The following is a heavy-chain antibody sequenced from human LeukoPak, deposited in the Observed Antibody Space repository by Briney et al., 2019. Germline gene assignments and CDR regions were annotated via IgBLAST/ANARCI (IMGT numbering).Heavy chain of an antibody. CDR2: IYYSGST. V-gene: IGHV4-30-4*01. J-gene: IGHJ4*02. CDR1: GGSISSGDYY. D-gene: IGHD5/OR15-5a*01. Sequence: SETLSLTCTVSGGSISSGDYYWSWIRQPPGKGLEWIGYIYYSGSTYYNPSLKSQVTISVDTSKNQFSLKLSSVTAADTAVYYCARVLYEGYFDYWGQGTLVTVSS. CDR3: ARVLYEGYFDY.